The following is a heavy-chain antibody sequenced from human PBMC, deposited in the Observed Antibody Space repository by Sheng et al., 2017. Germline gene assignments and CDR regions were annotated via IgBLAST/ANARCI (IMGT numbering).Heavy chain of an antibody. CDR2: IIPIFGTA. Sequence: AEVKKPGSSVKVSCKASGGTFSSYAISWVRQAPGQGLEWMGGIIPIFGTANYAQKFQGRVTITADESTSTAYMELSSLRSEDTAVYYCARSMKRFLPDYYFDYWGQGTLVTVSS. D-gene: IGHD3-16*01. CDR1: GGTFSSYA. CDR3: ARSMKRFLPDYYFDY. V-gene: IGHV1-69*01. J-gene: IGHJ4*02.